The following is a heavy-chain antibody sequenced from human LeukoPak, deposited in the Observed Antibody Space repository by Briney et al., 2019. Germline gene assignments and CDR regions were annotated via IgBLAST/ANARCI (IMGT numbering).Heavy chain of an antibody. J-gene: IGHJ5*01. CDR3: VRVGVRAWFDS. CDR2: ISRMITYI. Sequence: PGGSLRLSWAASGFSFSHHAMNWVRQAPGKGLEWVASISRMITYIQYADSVKGLFTISRDDAKNSLYLQLDSMTVADTAVYYCVRVGVRAWFDSWGPGNLGTVS. CDR1: GFSFSHHA. D-gene: IGHD1-26*01. V-gene: IGHV3-21*01.